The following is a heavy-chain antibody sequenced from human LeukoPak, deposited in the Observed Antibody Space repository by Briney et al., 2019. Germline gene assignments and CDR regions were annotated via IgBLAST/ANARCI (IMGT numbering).Heavy chain of an antibody. CDR1: GFTFSSYG. V-gene: IGHV3-30*18. CDR2: ISYDGSNK. CDR3: AKEGSYYYDSSGYYPPYFDY. Sequence: GSLRLSCAASGFTFSSYGMHWVRQAPGKGLVWVAVISYDGSNKYYADSVKGRFTISRDNSKNTLYLQMNSLRAEDTAVYYCAKEGSYYYDSSGYYPPYFDYWGQGTLVTVSS. D-gene: IGHD3-22*01. J-gene: IGHJ4*02.